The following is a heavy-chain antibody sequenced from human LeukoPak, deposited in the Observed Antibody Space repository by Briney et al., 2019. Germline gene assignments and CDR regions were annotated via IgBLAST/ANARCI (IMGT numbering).Heavy chain of an antibody. CDR3: ARARYYYDSSGYLDAFDI. CDR1: GYTFTGYY. Sequence: ASVKVSCKASGYTFTGYYIHWVRQAPEQGLEWMGWINPNSGGTNYAQRFQGRVTMTRDTSISTAYMELSRLRSDDTAVYYCARARYYYDSSGYLDAFDIWGQGTMVTVSS. V-gene: IGHV1-2*02. D-gene: IGHD3-22*01. J-gene: IGHJ3*02. CDR2: INPNSGGT.